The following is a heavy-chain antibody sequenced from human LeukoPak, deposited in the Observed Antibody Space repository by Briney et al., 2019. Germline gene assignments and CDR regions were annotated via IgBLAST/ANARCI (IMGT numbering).Heavy chain of an antibody. Sequence: GGSLRLSCAASGFTFSSYWMTWVRQAPGKGLEWVANIKQDGSEKYYVDSVKGRFTISRDNAKNSLSLQMNSLRAEDTAVYYCARLNWYSSSPNCFDPWGQGTLVTVSS. J-gene: IGHJ5*02. D-gene: IGHD6-6*01. CDR3: ARLNWYSSSPNCFDP. V-gene: IGHV3-7*01. CDR1: GFTFSSYW. CDR2: IKQDGSEK.